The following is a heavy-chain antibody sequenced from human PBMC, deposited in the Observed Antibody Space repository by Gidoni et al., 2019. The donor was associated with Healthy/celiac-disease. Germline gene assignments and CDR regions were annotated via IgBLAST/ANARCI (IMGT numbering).Heavy chain of an antibody. J-gene: IGHJ4*02. V-gene: IGHV3-11*06. CDR1: GFTFSDYY. CDR2: ISSSSSYT. D-gene: IGHD1-26*01. CDR3: ARDRTAGSYYDY. Sequence: QVQLVESGGGLVKPGGSLRLSCAASGFTFSDYYMSWIRQAPGKGLGWVSYISSSSSYTNYADSVKGRFTISRDNAKNSLYLQMNSLRAEDTAVYYCARDRTAGSYYDYWGQGTLVTVSS.